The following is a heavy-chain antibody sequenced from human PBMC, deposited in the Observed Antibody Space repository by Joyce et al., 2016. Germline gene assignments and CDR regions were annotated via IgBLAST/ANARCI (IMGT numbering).Heavy chain of an antibody. J-gene: IGHJ4*02. Sequence: QVQLVESGGGVVQPGMSLRLSCAASGLTLRNYGVHWVRQAPGKGLEWVAVISNDGSYKYYAASVKGRFTISRDNSKNTVFLEMNSLRAEDTAVYYCAKILTATYSSGWFLDYWGQGTLVTVSS. CDR3: AKILTATYSSGWFLDY. CDR1: GLTLRNYG. D-gene: IGHD6-25*01. V-gene: IGHV3-30*18. CDR2: ISNDGSYK.